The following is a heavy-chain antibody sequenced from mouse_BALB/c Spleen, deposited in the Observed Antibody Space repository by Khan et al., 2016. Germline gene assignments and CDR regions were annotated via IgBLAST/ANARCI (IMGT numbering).Heavy chain of an antibody. Sequence: EVELVESGGGLVRPGGSLRLSCAASGFSFSDYYMYCVRQTPEKRLEWVATISDGGSYTYYSDSVKGRFTISIDNAKNNLYLQMSSLRSEDTAMYYCARTHGNYGYFSDWGAGTTVTVSS. J-gene: IGHJ1*01. D-gene: IGHD2-1*01. CDR1: GFSFSDYY. CDR3: ARTHGNYGYFSD. V-gene: IGHV5-4*02. CDR2: ISDGGSYT.